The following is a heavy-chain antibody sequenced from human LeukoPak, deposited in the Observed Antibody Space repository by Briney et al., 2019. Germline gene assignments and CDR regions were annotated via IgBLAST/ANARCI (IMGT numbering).Heavy chain of an antibody. V-gene: IGHV3-21*01. CDR3: AREKDECELSFDY. J-gene: IGHJ4*02. CDR2: IRSSSSYI. Sequence: GGSLRLSCAASGFTFSNYAMNWVRQAPGKGLEWVSSIRSSSSYIYYADSVKGRFTISRDNAKNSLYLQMNSLRAEDTAVYYCAREKDECELSFDYWGQGTLVTVSS. CDR1: GFTFSNYA. D-gene: IGHD1-26*01.